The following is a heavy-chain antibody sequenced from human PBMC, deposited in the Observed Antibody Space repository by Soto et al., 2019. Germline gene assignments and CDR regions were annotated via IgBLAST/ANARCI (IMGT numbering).Heavy chain of an antibody. Sequence: QVQLVQSGAEVKKPGASVKVSCKASGYAFIGYYMHWVRQAPGQGLEWMGIINPSGGSTTYPQKFQGRVTMTSDTPTSTVYMEMSSLRSEDTAVYYCARDPRYCGVGSCHSGGIVWYNWFEPWGQGTLVTVSS. CDR2: INPSGGST. J-gene: IGHJ5*02. D-gene: IGHD2-15*01. CDR1: GYAFIGYY. CDR3: ARDPRYCGVGSCHSGGIVWYNWFEP. V-gene: IGHV1-46*01.